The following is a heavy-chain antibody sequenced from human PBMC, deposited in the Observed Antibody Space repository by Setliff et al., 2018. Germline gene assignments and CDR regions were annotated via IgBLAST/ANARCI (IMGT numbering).Heavy chain of an antibody. Sequence: LSLTCTVSGGSISSGGYYWSWIRQHPGKGLEWVGYIYYSGSTYYNPSLKSRVTISVDTSKNQFSLKLSSVTAADTAVYYCARDPLTTNRRRAFDIWGQGTMVTVSS. J-gene: IGHJ3*02. D-gene: IGHD4-17*01. V-gene: IGHV4-31*03. CDR1: GGSISSGGYY. CDR2: IYYSGST. CDR3: ARDPLTTNRRRAFDI.